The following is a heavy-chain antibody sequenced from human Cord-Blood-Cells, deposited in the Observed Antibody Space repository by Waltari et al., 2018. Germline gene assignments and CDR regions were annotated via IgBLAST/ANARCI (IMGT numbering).Heavy chain of an antibody. CDR2: INPNRGGT. CDR1: GYTFTGYY. J-gene: IGHJ3*02. V-gene: IGHV1-2*02. Sequence: QVQLVQSGAEVKKPGASVKVSCKASGYTFTGYYMHWVRQAPGQGLEWMGWINPNRGGTNYAQKFQGRVTMTRETSISTAYMELSRLRSDDTAVYYCARDLGRLYGDAFDIWGQGTMVTVSS. CDR3: ARDLGRLYGDAFDI. D-gene: IGHD3-10*01.